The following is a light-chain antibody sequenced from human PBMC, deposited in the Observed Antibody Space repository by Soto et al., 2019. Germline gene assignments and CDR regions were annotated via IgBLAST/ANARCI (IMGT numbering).Light chain of an antibody. CDR2: GAS. J-gene: IGKJ1*01. CDR1: QSLTSRY. Sequence: EIVLTQSPGTLSLSPGERATLSCRASQSLTSRYLAWYRQKPGQAPRLLIYGASSRATGIPDTFSGSGSGTDFTLTISRLEPEDFAVYYCQQYHSSPRTFGQGTKVDIK. CDR3: QQYHSSPRT. V-gene: IGKV3-20*01.